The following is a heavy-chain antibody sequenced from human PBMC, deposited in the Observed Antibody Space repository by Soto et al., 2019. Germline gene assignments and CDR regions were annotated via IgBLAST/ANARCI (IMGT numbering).Heavy chain of an antibody. V-gene: IGHV3-48*02. J-gene: IGHJ3*02. CDR2: ISNSGSII. CDR1: GFTLISYS. D-gene: IGHD3-3*01. CDR3: VRVFASNSFDI. Sequence: EVQLVESGGNLVQPGGSLRLSCAASGFTLISYSMSWVRQAPGKGLEWVSYISNSGSIIHDADSVKGRFTISRDNAKNSLSLQMNSLRDEDTAVYYCVRVFASNSFDIWGQGTVVTVSS.